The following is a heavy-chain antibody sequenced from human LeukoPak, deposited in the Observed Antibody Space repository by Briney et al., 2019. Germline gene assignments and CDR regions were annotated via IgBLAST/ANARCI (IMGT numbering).Heavy chain of an antibody. Sequence: GGSLRLSCVAAGFTFRDYWMTWVRQAPGKGLECVANIKYDGSDKYYVDSVKGRFTISRDNAKNSVYLQMNSLRVEDTAVYYCARRNLFDYWGQGTLVTVSS. D-gene: IGHD1-14*01. V-gene: IGHV3-7*01. CDR2: IKYDGSDK. CDR3: ARRNLFDY. J-gene: IGHJ4*02. CDR1: GFTFRDYW.